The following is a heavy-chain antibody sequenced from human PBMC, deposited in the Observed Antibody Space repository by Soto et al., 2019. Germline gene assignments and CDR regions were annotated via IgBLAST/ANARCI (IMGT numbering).Heavy chain of an antibody. Sequence: QVQLVESGGGVVQPGRSLRLSCAASGFPFSSYGMHWVREAPGKGLEWVAVISYDGSNKYYADSVKGRFTISRDNSASTLYLQMNSLRPEDTALYYCVWGQYYFDSRGQGTLVTVSP. V-gene: IGHV3-30*03. CDR3: VWGQYYFDS. CDR1: GFPFSSYG. CDR2: ISYDGSNK. J-gene: IGHJ4*02. D-gene: IGHD7-27*01.